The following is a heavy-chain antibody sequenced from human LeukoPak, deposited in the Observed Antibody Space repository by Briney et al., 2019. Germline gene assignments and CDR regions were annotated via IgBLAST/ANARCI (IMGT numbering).Heavy chain of an antibody. D-gene: IGHD6-19*01. CDR2: INHSAST. CDR3: ATAENSSGWYGGDFDY. J-gene: IGHJ4*02. V-gene: IGHV4-34*01. CDR1: GGSFSGYY. Sequence: ASETLSLTCAVYGGSFSGYYWSWLRQRPGKGLEGVGEINHSASTNYNPSLKSRVTISVDTSKNQFSLKLSSVTAADTAVYYCATAENSSGWYGGDFDYWGQGTLDTVSS.